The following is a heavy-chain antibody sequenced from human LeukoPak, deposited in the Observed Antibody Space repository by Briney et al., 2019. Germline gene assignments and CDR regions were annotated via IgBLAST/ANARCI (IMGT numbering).Heavy chain of an antibody. D-gene: IGHD5-18*01. CDR2: VLDNVRT. CDR1: GGSISSHY. CDR3: ATIKRGNIFGFFDF. J-gene: IGHJ4*02. V-gene: IGHV4-59*11. Sequence: SETLSLTCTVSGGSISSHYWSWVRQPPGKGLEWIGYVLDNVRTKDNPSLNSRFTLSADTSKNQFSLRLTSVTAADTAVYYCATIKRGNIFGFFDFWGRGILVTVSS.